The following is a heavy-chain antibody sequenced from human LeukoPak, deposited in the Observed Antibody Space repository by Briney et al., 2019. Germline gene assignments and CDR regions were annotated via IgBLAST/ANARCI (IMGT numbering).Heavy chain of an antibody. Sequence: GRSLRLSCAASGFTFSSYAMRWVRQAPGKGLEWVAGISGSGGTTDYADSVRGRFTISRDNFKDTVYLDMNNLRAEDTALYYCAKWGPGPMGKAFEYWGQGTLVTVSS. V-gene: IGHV3-23*01. J-gene: IGHJ4*02. CDR2: ISGSGGTT. D-gene: IGHD7-27*01. CDR1: GFTFSSYA. CDR3: AKWGPGPMGKAFEY.